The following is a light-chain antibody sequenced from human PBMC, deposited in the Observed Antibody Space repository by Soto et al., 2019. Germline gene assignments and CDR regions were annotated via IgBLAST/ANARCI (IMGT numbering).Light chain of an antibody. Sequence: AIQITQSPSSLSSSVGDRVTITCRASQGIRNDLGWYQQKAGTAPKLLIHAASSLQSGVPSRFSGSGSGTDFTLTISSLQPEDFATYYCLQDYNYPRTFGQGTKVDI. J-gene: IGKJ2*01. CDR1: QGIRND. CDR2: AAS. CDR3: LQDYNYPRT. V-gene: IGKV1-6*01.